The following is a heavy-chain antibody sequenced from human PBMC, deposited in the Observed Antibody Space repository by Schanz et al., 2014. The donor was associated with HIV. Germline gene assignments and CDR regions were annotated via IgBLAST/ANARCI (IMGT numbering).Heavy chain of an antibody. J-gene: IGHJ5*02. CDR2: INPSGVTT. D-gene: IGHD3-16*01. V-gene: IGHV1-46*01. Sequence: QVQLVQSGAEVKKPGASVKVSCKASGYTFSDHYMHWVRQAPGQGLEWMGIINPSGVTTAFAQKFQGRLTLTRDTSTNTVYMELTSLRSDDTAIYYCARHLPGGLFSPLNLWGQGTLVTVSS. CDR1: GYTFSDHY. CDR3: ARHLPGGLFSPLNL.